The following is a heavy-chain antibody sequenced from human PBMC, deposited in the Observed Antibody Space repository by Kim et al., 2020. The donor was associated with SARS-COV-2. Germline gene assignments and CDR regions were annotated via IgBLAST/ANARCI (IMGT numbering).Heavy chain of an antibody. CDR1: GYTLTELS. Sequence: ASVKVPCKVSGYTLTELSMHWVRQAPGKGLEWMGGFDPEDGETIYAQKFQGRVTMTEDTSTDTAYMELSSLRSEDTAVYYYASAYYYDSSGYYRHFDYWGQGTLVTVSS. CDR3: ASAYYYDSSGYYRHFDY. J-gene: IGHJ4*02. V-gene: IGHV1-24*01. CDR2: FDPEDGET. D-gene: IGHD3-22*01.